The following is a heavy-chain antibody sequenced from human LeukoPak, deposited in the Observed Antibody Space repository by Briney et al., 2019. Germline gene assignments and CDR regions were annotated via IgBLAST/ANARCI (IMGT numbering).Heavy chain of an antibody. Sequence: GESLKISCQGSGFSFTSYWIGWVRQMPGQGLEWMGIIYPSDSDTRYSPSFQGQVTISADKSISTAYLQWSSLKASDTATYYCARQDGPYYYGMDVWGQGTTVTVSS. V-gene: IGHV5-51*01. CDR2: IYPSDSDT. J-gene: IGHJ6*02. CDR1: GFSFTSYW. CDR3: ARQDGPYYYGMDV. D-gene: IGHD5-24*01.